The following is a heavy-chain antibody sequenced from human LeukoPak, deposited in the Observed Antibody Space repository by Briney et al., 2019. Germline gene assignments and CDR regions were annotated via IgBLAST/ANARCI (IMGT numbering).Heavy chain of an antibody. CDR2: ISSNGGST. CDR3: ARGQSRWELLNPPDY. Sequence: GGSLRLSCAASGFTFSSYAMHWVGQAPGKGLEYVSAISSNGGSTYYANSVKGRFTISRDNSKNTLYLQMGSLRAEDVAVYYCARGQSRWELLNPPDYWGQGTLVTVSS. CDR1: GFTFSSYA. V-gene: IGHV3-64*01. D-gene: IGHD1-26*01. J-gene: IGHJ4*02.